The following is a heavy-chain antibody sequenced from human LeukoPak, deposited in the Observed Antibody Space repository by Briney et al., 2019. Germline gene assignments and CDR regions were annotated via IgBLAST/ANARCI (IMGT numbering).Heavy chain of an antibody. CDR2: INPNSGDT. D-gene: IGHD4-23*01. CDR3: ARDFYGGNSLYYFDY. J-gene: IGHJ4*02. Sequence: GASVKASCKASGYTFTGYYMHWVRQAPGQGLEWMGWINPNSGDTNYAQKFQGRVTMTRDTSISTAYMELSRLRSDDTAVYYCARDFYGGNSLYYFDYWGQGTLVTVSS. CDR1: GYTFTGYY. V-gene: IGHV1-2*02.